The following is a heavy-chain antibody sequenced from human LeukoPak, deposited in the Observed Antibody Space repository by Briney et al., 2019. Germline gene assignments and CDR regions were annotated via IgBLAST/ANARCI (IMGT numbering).Heavy chain of an antibody. CDR2: ISGSGAGT. Sequence: GGSLRLSCAASGFTFRSYAMSWVRQAPGKGLEWVSAISGSGAGTYYADSVKGRFTISRDNSKNTLYLQMNSLRAEDTAVYYCAKLRSTGGDCPHWGQGTLVTVSS. J-gene: IGHJ4*02. CDR1: GFTFRSYA. D-gene: IGHD2-21*02. CDR3: AKLRSTGGDCPH. V-gene: IGHV3-23*01.